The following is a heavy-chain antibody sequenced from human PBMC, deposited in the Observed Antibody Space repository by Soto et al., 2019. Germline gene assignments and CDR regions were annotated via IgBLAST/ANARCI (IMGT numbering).Heavy chain of an antibody. V-gene: IGHV4-39*01. CDR2: INYGGRP. CDR1: GGSISSSGYY. J-gene: IGHJ4*02. CDR3: ASLPHYGDPKAGI. Sequence: QLQLQESGPGLVKPSETLSLTCTVSGGSISSSGYYWGWIRQPPGKGLEWIGSINYGGRPYYTPALNSRAPISVDTSKNQSSLQLSSVPAADSAVYSCASLPHYGDPKAGIWGRGTLVTVSS. D-gene: IGHD4-17*01.